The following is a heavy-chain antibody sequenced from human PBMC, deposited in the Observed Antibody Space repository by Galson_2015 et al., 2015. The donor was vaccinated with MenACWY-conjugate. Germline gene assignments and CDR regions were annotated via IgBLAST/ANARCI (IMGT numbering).Heavy chain of an antibody. CDR2: INPNSGGT. D-gene: IGHD6-19*01. J-gene: IGHJ4*02. Sequence: SVKVSCKVSGYTFTGYYMHWVRQAPGQGLEWMGWINPNSGGTNYAQKFQGWVTMTRDTSISTAYMELSRLRSDDTAVYYCARSLAVAQPWVDYWGQGTLVTVSS. V-gene: IGHV1-2*04. CDR1: GYTFTGYY. CDR3: ARSLAVAQPWVDY.